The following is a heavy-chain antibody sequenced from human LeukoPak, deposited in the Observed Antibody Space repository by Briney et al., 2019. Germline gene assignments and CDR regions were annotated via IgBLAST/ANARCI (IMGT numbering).Heavy chain of an antibody. CDR1: GGSFSGYY. CDR3: ARVKGYYYGSGSYYNSKPFDY. Sequence: SETLSLTCAVYGGSFSGYYWSWIRQPPGKGLEWIGEINHSGSTNYNPSLKSRVTISVDTSKNQLSLRLSSVTAADTAVYYCARVKGYYYGSGSYYNSKPFDYWGQGTLVTVSS. CDR2: INHSGST. J-gene: IGHJ4*02. V-gene: IGHV4-34*01. D-gene: IGHD3-10*01.